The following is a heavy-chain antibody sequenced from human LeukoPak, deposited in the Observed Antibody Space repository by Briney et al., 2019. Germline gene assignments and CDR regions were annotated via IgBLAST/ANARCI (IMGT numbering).Heavy chain of an antibody. V-gene: IGHV3-64D*06. D-gene: IGHD2-2*03. CDR3: VKWGYVDIA. CDR2: ISSNGGST. J-gene: IGHJ5*02. Sequence: SXRLXCSASGFTFXSYAMHWVRQAPGXGLEYVSAISSNGGSTYYADSVKGRFTISRDNSKNTLYLQMSSLRAEDTAVYYCVKWGYVDIAWGQGTLVTVSS. CDR1: GFTFXSYA.